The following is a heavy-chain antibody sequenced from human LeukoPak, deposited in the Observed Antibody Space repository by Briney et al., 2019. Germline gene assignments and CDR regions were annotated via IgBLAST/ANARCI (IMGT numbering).Heavy chain of an antibody. CDR2: INLNNGGT. D-gene: IGHD2-15*01. J-gene: IGHJ5*02. CDR3: ARDKAGVAATFWFDP. Sequence: ASVKVSCKASGYAFTGYYMHWVRQAPGQGLEWMGGINLNNGGTNFAQKFQGRVTMTMDTSISTAYMELRRIRSAATVVYYCARDKAGVAATFWFDPWGQGTLVTVSS. V-gene: IGHV1-2*05. CDR1: GYAFTGYY.